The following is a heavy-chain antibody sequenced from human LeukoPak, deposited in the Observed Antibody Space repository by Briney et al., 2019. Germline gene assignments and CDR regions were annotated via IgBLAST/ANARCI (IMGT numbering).Heavy chain of an antibody. D-gene: IGHD6-19*01. CDR1: GFTFSAYA. V-gene: IGHV3-23*01. J-gene: IGHJ4*02. CDR3: ANDSDSSDYYTFQNY. Sequence: PGGSLRLSCAASGFTFSAYAMSWVRQAPGKGLEWVSTLSGTGGIVRYADSVRGRFTISRDNPENTLYLQMNSLRAEDTAVYYCANDSDSSDYYTFQNYWGQRALVTVSS. CDR2: LSGTGGIV.